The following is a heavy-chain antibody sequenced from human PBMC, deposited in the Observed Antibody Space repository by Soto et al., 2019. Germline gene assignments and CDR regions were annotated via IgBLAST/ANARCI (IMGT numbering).Heavy chain of an antibody. CDR2: IYYSGST. CDR1: GGSISSGDYY. J-gene: IGHJ5*02. CDR3: ARWWSGSRQGFDP. D-gene: IGHD3-3*01. Sequence: TLSLTCTVSGGSISSGDYYWSWIRQHPGKGLEWIGYIYYSGSTYYNPYLKSRVTISVDTSKNQFSLKLNSVTAADTAVYYCARWWSGSRQGFDPWGQGTLVTVSS. V-gene: IGHV4-31*03.